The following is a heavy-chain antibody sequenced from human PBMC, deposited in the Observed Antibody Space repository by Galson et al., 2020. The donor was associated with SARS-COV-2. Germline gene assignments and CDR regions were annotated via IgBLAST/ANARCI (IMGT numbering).Heavy chain of an antibody. Sequence: GESLKISCAASGFTFSSYGMHWVRQAPGKGLEWVAVISYDGSNKYYADSVKRRFTISRDNSKNTLYLQMNSLRAEDTAVYYCAKDVGNYGDYDDAFDIWGQGTMVTVSS. D-gene: IGHD4-17*01. CDR3: AKDVGNYGDYDDAFDI. V-gene: IGHV3-30*18. CDR2: ISYDGSNK. CDR1: GFTFSSYG. J-gene: IGHJ3*02.